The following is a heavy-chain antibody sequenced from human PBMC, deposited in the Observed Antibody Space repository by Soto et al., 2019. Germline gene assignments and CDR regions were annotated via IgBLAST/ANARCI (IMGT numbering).Heavy chain of an antibody. CDR2: ISGSGGST. Sequence: GGSLRLSCAASGFTFSSYAMSWVRQAPGKGLEWVSAISGSGGSTYYADSVKGRVTISRDNSKKKLYQKMNSLRAEDMAVYYCAKTKKIAAHGDYWGQGTLVTVSS. J-gene: IGHJ4*02. D-gene: IGHD6-13*01. CDR3: AKTKKIAAHGDY. CDR1: GFTFSSYA. V-gene: IGHV3-23*01.